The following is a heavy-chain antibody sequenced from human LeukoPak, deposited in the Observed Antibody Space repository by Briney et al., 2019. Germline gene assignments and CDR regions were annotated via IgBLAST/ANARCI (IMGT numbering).Heavy chain of an antibody. D-gene: IGHD3-3*01. V-gene: IGHV3-23*01. CDR3: AKEDYDFWSGYLLWFDP. Sequence: GGSLRLSCAASGFTFSSYAMSWVRQAPGKGLEWVSAICGSGGSTYYADSVKGRFTISRDNSKNTLYLQMNSLRAEDTAVYYCAKEDYDFWSGYLLWFDPWGQGTLVTVSS. CDR2: ICGSGGST. CDR1: GFTFSSYA. J-gene: IGHJ5*02.